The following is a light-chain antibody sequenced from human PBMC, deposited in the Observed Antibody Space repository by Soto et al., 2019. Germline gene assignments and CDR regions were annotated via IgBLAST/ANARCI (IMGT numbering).Light chain of an antibody. V-gene: IGLV1-40*01. Sequence: QSVLTQPPSVSGAPRQRVTISCTGSSSNVGAGYDVHWYQQLPGTAPKLLSYGNSHPPSGVPDRVSGSKSGTSASLADDGVQAEGEADYYCPSYDSSLVVFGGGTELTV. CDR3: PSYDSSLVV. CDR2: GNS. CDR1: SSNVGAGYD. J-gene: IGLJ2*01.